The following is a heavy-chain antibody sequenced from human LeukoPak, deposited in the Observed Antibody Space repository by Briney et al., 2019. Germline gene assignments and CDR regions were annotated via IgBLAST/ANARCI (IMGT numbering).Heavy chain of an antibody. Sequence: ASVKVSCKVSGYTLTELSMHWVRQAPGKGLEWMGGFDPEDGETIYAQKFQGRVTMTEDTSTDTAYMELSSLRSEDTAVYYCAADTGYSGYDIDYYYYYGMDVWGQGTTVTVSS. CDR2: FDPEDGET. CDR1: GYTLTELS. CDR3: AADTGYSGYDIDYYYYYGMDV. V-gene: IGHV1-24*01. J-gene: IGHJ6*02. D-gene: IGHD5-12*01.